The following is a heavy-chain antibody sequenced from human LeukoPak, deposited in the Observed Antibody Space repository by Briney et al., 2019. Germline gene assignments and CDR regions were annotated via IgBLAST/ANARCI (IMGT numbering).Heavy chain of an antibody. V-gene: IGHV1-8*01. Sequence: ASVKVSCKASGYTFTSYDINWVRQATGQALEWMGWMNPNSGKTGYAQKFQGRVTMTRNTYISTAYMELSSLRSEDTAVYYCARGLIAARPDDDYWGQGTLVTVSS. D-gene: IGHD6-6*01. CDR3: ARGLIAARPDDDY. CDR1: GYTFTSYD. J-gene: IGHJ4*02. CDR2: MNPNSGKT.